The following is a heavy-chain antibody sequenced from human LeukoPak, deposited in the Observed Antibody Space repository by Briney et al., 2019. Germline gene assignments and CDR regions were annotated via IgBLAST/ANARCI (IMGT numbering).Heavy chain of an antibody. CDR3: PRGPPDTGDFDY. CDR2: MSPKSGDT. D-gene: IGHD7-27*01. Sequence: ASVKVSCKASGYTFTSYDFNWVRQATGQGLEWMGWMSPKSGDTGYAQKFQGRVTMTRDTSTSTAYMELSSLRSEDTAVYYCPRGPPDTGDFDYWGQGTPVTVSS. CDR1: GYTFTSYD. V-gene: IGHV1-8*01. J-gene: IGHJ4*02.